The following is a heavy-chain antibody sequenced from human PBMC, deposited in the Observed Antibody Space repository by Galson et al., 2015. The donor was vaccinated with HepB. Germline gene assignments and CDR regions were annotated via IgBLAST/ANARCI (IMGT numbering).Heavy chain of an antibody. J-gene: IGHJ2*01. CDR3: ARVPYYDILTGYYVSHWYFDL. D-gene: IGHD3-9*01. V-gene: IGHV3-48*02. Sequence: SLRLSCAASGFSFSTYSMNWVRQAPGKGLEWVSYISSSSSTIYYADSVKGRFTISRDNAKNSLYLQMNSLRDEDTAVYYCARVPYYDILTGYYVSHWYFDLWGRGTLVTVSS. CDR2: ISSSSSTI. CDR1: GFSFSTYS.